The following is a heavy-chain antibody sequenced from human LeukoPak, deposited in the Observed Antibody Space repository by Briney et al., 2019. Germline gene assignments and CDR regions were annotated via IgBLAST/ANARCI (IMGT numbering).Heavy chain of an antibody. J-gene: IGHJ5*02. D-gene: IGHD3-3*01. V-gene: IGHV4-59*01. Sequence: PSETLSLTCTVSGGSISSYYWSWIRQPPGKGLEWIGYIYYSGSTNYNPSLKSRVTISVDTSKNQFSLKLSSVTAADTAVYYCARGISNYDFWSGHLGLFDPWGQGTLVTVSS. CDR2: IYYSGST. CDR1: GGSISSYY. CDR3: ARGISNYDFWSGHLGLFDP.